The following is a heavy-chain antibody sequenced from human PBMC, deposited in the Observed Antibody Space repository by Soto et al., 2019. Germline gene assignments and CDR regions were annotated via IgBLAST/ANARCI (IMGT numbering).Heavy chain of an antibody. CDR1: GDTFTDYY. CDR2: VNPSGGHT. V-gene: IGHV1-46*01. J-gene: IGHJ4*02. Sequence: QVQLMQSGAEVKKPGASVKVSCKASGDTFTDYYIHWVRQAPGQGLEWMGTVNPSGGHTTYAQHFLGRVTMTRATATSTLVRGLTSLTSDDTAVYYCARGGHVVVVAAALDYWGKGTLVTVSS. CDR3: ARGGHVVVVAAALDY. D-gene: IGHD2-21*02.